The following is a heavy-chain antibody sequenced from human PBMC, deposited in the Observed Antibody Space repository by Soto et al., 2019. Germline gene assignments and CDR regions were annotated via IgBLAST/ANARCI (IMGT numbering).Heavy chain of an antibody. J-gene: IGHJ6*02. Sequence: GGSLRLSCAASGFTFSSYAMSWVRQAPGKGLEWVSAISGSGGSTYYADSVKGRFTISRDNSKNTLYLQMNSLRAEDTAVYYCAKRSGHVYSRFYYGMDVWGQGTTVTVSS. D-gene: IGHD4-4*01. CDR1: GFTFSSYA. CDR3: AKRSGHVYSRFYYGMDV. V-gene: IGHV3-23*01. CDR2: ISGSGGST.